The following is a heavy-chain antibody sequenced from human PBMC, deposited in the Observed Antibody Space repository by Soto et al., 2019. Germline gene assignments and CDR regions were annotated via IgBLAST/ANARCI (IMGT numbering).Heavy chain of an antibody. J-gene: IGHJ4*02. Sequence: QVQLQESGPGLVKPSQTLSLTCTVSGGSISSGGYYWSWIRQHPGKGLEWIGYIYYSGSTYYNPSLKGRVTIAVDTSKNQFSLKLSSVTAADTAVYYCARVRKGWLGHCFDYWGQGTLVTVSS. CDR1: GGSISSGGYY. CDR3: ARVRKGWLGHCFDY. D-gene: IGHD3-10*01. V-gene: IGHV4-31*03. CDR2: IYYSGST.